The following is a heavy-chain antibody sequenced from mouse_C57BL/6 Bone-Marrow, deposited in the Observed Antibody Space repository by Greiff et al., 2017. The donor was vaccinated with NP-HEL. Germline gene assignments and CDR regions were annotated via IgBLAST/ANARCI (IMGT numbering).Heavy chain of an antibody. D-gene: IGHD1-1*02. CDR1: GYTFTDYE. CDR2: IDPETGGT. V-gene: IGHV1-15*01. CDR3: NRWDFDY. Sequence: VKVVESGAELVRPGASVTLSCKASGYTFTDYEMHWVKQTPVHGLEWIGAIDPETGGTAYNQKFKGKAILTADKSSSTAYMELRSLTSEDSAVYYCNRWDFDYWGQGTTLTVSS. J-gene: IGHJ2*01.